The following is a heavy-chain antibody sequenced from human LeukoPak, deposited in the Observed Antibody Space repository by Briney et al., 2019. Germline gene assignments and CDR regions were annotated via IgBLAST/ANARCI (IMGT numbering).Heavy chain of an antibody. CDR1: GDSINSLDL. J-gene: IGHJ4*02. D-gene: IGHD3-22*01. V-gene: IGHV4-4*02. CDR2: MYLSGTT. CDR3: AGLVGRYSSGLYYYYFDY. Sequence: SSETLSLTCTVSGDSINSLDLWSWVRQPPGKGLEWIGEMYLSGTTHSNPSVKSRVTISIDKSKNQFFLNLSSVAAADTAVYYCAGLVGRYSSGLYYYYFDYWGQGTLVTVSS.